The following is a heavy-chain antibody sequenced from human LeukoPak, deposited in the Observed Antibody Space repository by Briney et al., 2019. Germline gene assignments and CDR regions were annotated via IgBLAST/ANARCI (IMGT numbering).Heavy chain of an antibody. CDR1: GFTFSSYS. D-gene: IGHD6-6*01. CDR2: ISSSSSYI. J-gene: IGHJ4*02. V-gene: IGHV3-21*01. CDR3: AGPISSIAARPGGY. Sequence: GGSLRLSCAASGFTFSSYSMNWVRQAPGKGLEWVSSISSSSSYIYYADSVKGRFTISRDNAKNSLYLQMNSLRAEDTAVYYCAGPISSIAARPGGYWGQGTLVTVSS.